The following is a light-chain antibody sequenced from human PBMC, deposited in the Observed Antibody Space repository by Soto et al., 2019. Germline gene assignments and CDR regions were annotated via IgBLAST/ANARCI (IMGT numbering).Light chain of an antibody. CDR3: QQTYSRVLS. CDR2: ATS. V-gene: IGKV1-39*01. CDR1: QSISTY. Sequence: DIQMTQSPSSLSASAGDRVTITCRASQSISTYLNWLQQKPGKAPEVLISATSTLQSGVPARFSGSGSGTEFTLTISSLQPEDVATYYCQQTYSRVLSFGEGTKVEIK. J-gene: IGKJ4*01.